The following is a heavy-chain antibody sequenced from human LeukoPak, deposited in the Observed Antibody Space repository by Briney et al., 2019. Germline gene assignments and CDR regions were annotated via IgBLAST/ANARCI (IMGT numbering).Heavy chain of an antibody. CDR1: GGTFISYA. J-gene: IGHJ4*02. CDR3: AREMATAFFDY. CDR2: IIPIFGTA. Sequence: ASVKVSCKASGGTFISYAISWVRQAPGQGLEWMGGIIPIFGTANYAQKFQGRVTITADESTSTAYMELSSLRPEDTAVYYCAREMATAFFDYWGQGTLVTVSS. V-gene: IGHV1-69*13. D-gene: IGHD5-18*01.